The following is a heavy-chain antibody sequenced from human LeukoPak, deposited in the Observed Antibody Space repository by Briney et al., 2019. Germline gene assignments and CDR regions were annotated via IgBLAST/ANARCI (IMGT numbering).Heavy chain of an antibody. CDR1: GFTFSDYY. V-gene: IGHV3-11*06. Sequence: RLSCAXSGFTFSDYYMSWLRQAPGKGLEGVSYISSSSSYTNYADSVKGRFTISRDNAKNSLYLQMNSLRAEDTAVYYCARAGGSSGWYEAFDYWGQGTLVTVSS. J-gene: IGHJ4*02. D-gene: IGHD6-19*01. CDR3: ARAGGSSGWYEAFDY. CDR2: ISSSSSYT.